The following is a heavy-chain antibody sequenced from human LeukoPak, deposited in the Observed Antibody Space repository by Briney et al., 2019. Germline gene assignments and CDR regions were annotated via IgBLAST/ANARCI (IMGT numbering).Heavy chain of an antibody. CDR3: EAYGSV. CDR2: IKEDGSET. J-gene: IGHJ4*02. D-gene: IGHD3-10*01. Sequence: GGSLRLSCAASGFTFNNAWMTWVRQAPGKGLEWVANIKEDGSETYYVDSVKGRFTISRDNDKNTLYLQMNSLRAEDTAVYYCEAYGSVWGQGTLVIVSS. CDR1: GFTFNNAW. V-gene: IGHV3-7*03.